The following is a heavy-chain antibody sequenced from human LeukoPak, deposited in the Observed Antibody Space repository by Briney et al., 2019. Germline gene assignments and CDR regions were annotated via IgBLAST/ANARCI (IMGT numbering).Heavy chain of an antibody. V-gene: IGHV4-30-2*01. CDR1: GGSISSGGYS. Sequence: SETPSLTCAVSGGSISSGGYSWSWIRQPPGKGLEWIGYIYHSGSTYYNPSLKSRVTISVDRSKNQFSLKLSSVTAADTAVYYCARVGTYYYGSGSYFHWGQGTLVTVSS. J-gene: IGHJ4*02. CDR2: IYHSGST. CDR3: ARVGTYYYGSGSYFH. D-gene: IGHD3-10*01.